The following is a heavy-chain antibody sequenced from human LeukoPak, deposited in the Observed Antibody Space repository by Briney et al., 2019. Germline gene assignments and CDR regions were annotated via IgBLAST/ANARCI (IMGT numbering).Heavy chain of an antibody. V-gene: IGHV1-8*01. J-gene: IGHJ4*02. CDR3: ARGPSMVVTHGDY. Sequence: GASVKVSCKASGYTFTSYDIDWVRQATGQGLEWMGWMNPNSGNTGYAQKFQGRVTMTRNTSISTAYMELSSLRPEDTAVYYCARGPSMVVTHGDYWGQGTLVTVSS. CDR1: GYTFTSYD. D-gene: IGHD4-23*01. CDR2: MNPNSGNT.